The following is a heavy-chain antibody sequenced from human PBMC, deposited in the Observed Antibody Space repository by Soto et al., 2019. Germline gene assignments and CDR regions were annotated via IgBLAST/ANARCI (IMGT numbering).Heavy chain of an antibody. D-gene: IGHD3-22*01. Sequence: KPSETLSLTCAVSGYSITSGYYWSWIRQPPGKGLEWIGYIYYSGSTNYNPSLKSRVTISVDTSKNQFSLKLSSVTAADTAVYYCARDLTRYYYDSSGYYYVGWFDPWGQGTLVTVSS. CDR3: ARDLTRYYYDSSGYYYVGWFDP. CDR1: GYSITSGYY. V-gene: IGHV4-61*01. CDR2: IYYSGST. J-gene: IGHJ5*02.